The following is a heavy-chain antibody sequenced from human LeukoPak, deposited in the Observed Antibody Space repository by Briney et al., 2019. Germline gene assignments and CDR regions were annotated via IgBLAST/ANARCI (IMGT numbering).Heavy chain of an antibody. CDR1: GGSISSSSYY. V-gene: IGHV4-39*01. Sequence: SETLSLTCTVSGGSISSSSYYWGWIRQPPGKGLEWIGSIYYSGSTYYNPSLKSRVTISVDTSKNQFSPKLSSVTAADTAVYYCASVVRFLEWSGYYYYGMDVWGQGTTVTVSS. D-gene: IGHD3-3*01. CDR3: ASVVRFLEWSGYYYYGMDV. J-gene: IGHJ6*02. CDR2: IYYSGST.